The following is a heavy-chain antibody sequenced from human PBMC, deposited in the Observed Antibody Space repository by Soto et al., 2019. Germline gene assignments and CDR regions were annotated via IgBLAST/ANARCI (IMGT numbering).Heavy chain of an antibody. D-gene: IGHD6-13*01. V-gene: IGHV3-30-3*01. CDR1: GFTFSSYA. Sequence: GGSLRLSCAASGFTFSSYAMHWVRQAPGKGLEWGAVISYDGSNKYYADSVKGRFTISRDNSKNTLYLQMNSLRAEDTAVYYCARDDPSSSHDPYYYYYGMDVWGQGTTVTVSS. J-gene: IGHJ6*02. CDR2: ISYDGSNK. CDR3: ARDDPSSSHDPYYYYYGMDV.